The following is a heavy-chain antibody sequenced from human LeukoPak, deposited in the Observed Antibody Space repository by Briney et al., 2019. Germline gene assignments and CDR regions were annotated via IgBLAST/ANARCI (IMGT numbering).Heavy chain of an antibody. CDR1: GGSISSGGYY. V-gene: IGHV4-31*03. CDR3: ARVDSIGYCTNGVCYPPEEYFDY. J-gene: IGHJ4*02. D-gene: IGHD2-8*01. Sequence: PSQTLSLTCTVSGGSISSGGYYWSWIRQHPGKGLEWIGYIYYSGSTYYNPSLKSRVTISVDTSKNQFSLKLSSVTAADTAVYYCARVDSIGYCTNGVCYPPEEYFDYWGQGTLVTVSS. CDR2: IYYSGST.